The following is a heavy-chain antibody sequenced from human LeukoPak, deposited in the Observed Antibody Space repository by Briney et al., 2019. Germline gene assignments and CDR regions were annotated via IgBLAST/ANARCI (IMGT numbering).Heavy chain of an antibody. Sequence: GGSLRLSCAASGFTFSDYYMSWIRQAPGKGLEWVSYISSSGSTIYYADSVKGRFTISRDNAKNSLYLQMNSLRAEDTAVYYCARVAICSSTSCHSWRLNSYYYYYMDVWGKGTTVTVSS. V-gene: IGHV3-11*01. J-gene: IGHJ6*03. CDR3: ARVAICSSTSCHSWRLNSYYYYYMDV. CDR2: ISSSGSTI. D-gene: IGHD2-2*01. CDR1: GFTFSDYY.